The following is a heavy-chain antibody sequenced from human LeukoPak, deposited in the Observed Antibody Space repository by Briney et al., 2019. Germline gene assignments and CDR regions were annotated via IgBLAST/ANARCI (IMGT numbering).Heavy chain of an antibody. V-gene: IGHV3-74*01. Sequence: GGSLRLSCAASGFTLRSYWMHWVRQAPGKGLAWVSRINSDGSSTSYADSVKGRLTISRDNAKNTLYLQMNSLRAEDTAVYYCAREGGYDCSSTSCYPDYWGQGTLVTVSS. J-gene: IGHJ4*02. D-gene: IGHD2-2*01. CDR1: GFTLRSYW. CDR3: AREGGYDCSSTSCYPDY. CDR2: INSDGSST.